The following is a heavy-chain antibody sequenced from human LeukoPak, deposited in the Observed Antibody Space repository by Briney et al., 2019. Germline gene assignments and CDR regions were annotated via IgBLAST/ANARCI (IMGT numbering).Heavy chain of an antibody. Sequence: GGSLRLSCAASEFTFSNYAMNSVRQAPGKGLEWVSGISGSGGSTYYADSVKGRFTISRDNSKNTLYLQMNSLRAEDTALYYCAKGTGINHYHWFYPRGQGTLVTVSS. D-gene: IGHD2-8*02. CDR3: AKGTGINHYHWFYP. CDR2: ISGSGGST. V-gene: IGHV3-23*01. CDR1: EFTFSNYA. J-gene: IGHJ5*02.